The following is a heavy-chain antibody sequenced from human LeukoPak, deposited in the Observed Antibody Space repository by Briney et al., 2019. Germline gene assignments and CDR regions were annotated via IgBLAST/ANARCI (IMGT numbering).Heavy chain of an antibody. J-gene: IGHJ4*02. CDR1: GYTFTSYD. D-gene: IGHD6-13*01. CDR3: ARALIAAAGTGGFDY. V-gene: IGHV1-8*03. CDR2: MNPNSGNT. Sequence: GASVKVSCKASGYTFTSYDIDWVRQATGQGLEWMGWMNPNSGNTGYAQKFQGRVTITRNTSISTAYMELSSLRSEDTAVYYCARALIAAAGTGGFDYWGQGTLVTVSS.